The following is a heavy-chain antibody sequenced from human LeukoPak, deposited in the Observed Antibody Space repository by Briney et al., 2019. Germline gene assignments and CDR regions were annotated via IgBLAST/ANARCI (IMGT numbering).Heavy chain of an antibody. CDR1: GFTFSSYS. J-gene: IGHJ4*02. CDR2: ISSSSSYI. CDR3: ARPRGNVEMATNPFDY. Sequence: PGGSLRLSCAASGFTFSSYSMNWVRQAPGKGLEWVSSISSSSSYIYYVGSVKGRFTISRDNAKNSLYLQMNSLRVEDTAVYYCARPRGNVEMATNPFDYWGQGTLVTVSS. V-gene: IGHV3-21*01. D-gene: IGHD5-24*01.